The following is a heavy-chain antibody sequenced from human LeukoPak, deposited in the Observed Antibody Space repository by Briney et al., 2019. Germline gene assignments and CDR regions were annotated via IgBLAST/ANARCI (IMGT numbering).Heavy chain of an antibody. CDR3: ARGPKGGSGWFRSQNWFDP. V-gene: IGHV4-34*01. Sequence: SETLSPTCAVYGGSFSGYYWSWIRQPPGKGLEWIGEINHSGSTNYNPSLKSRVTISVDTSKNQFSLKLSSVTAADTAVYYCARGPKGGSGWFRSQNWFDPWGQGTLVTVSS. CDR2: INHSGST. J-gene: IGHJ5*02. CDR1: GGSFSGYY. D-gene: IGHD6-19*01.